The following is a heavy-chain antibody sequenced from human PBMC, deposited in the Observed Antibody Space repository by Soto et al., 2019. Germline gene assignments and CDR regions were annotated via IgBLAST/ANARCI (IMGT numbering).Heavy chain of an antibody. Sequence: SGPTLVNPPETRPLTCSVSGFSLTNGRMGVSWIRQPPGKALEWLAHFFSDAERSYSTAMQSRLNMYKDSSGSQVVLTMNNMAPADTATYFCARMDGDYNYFGLEVWGHGIAVTVSS. J-gene: IGHJ6*02. CDR1: GFSLTNGRMG. V-gene: IGHV2-26*01. CDR3: ARMDGDYNYFGLEV. D-gene: IGHD4-17*01. CDR2: FFSDAER.